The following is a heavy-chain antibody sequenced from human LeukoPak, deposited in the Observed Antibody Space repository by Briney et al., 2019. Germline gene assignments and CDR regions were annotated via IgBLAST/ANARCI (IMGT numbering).Heavy chain of an antibody. CDR1: GGSFSGYY. J-gene: IGHJ6*03. Sequence: SETLSLTCAVYGGSFSGYYWTWIRHTPERGLEWIGEMNPSGSTNYNPSLKSRVTISVDTSKNQFSLTLSSVTAADTAVYYCARGRQDVTMIVVIMTAVSYYLDVWGKGTTVTVS. D-gene: IGHD3-22*01. V-gene: IGHV4-34*01. CDR2: MNPSGST. CDR3: ARGRQDVTMIVVIMTAVSYYLDV.